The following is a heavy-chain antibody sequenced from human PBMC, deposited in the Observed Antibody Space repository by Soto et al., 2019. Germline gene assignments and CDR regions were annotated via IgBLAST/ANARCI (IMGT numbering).Heavy chain of an antibody. CDR1: GFTFSSYA. D-gene: IGHD4-17*01. CDR2: ISGSGGST. V-gene: IGHV3-23*01. CDR3: AKANAYGDYLGGNWFDP. Sequence: GGSLRLSCAASGFTFSSYAMSWVRQAPGKGLEWVSAISGSGGSTYYADSVKGRFTISRDNSKNTLYLQMNSLRAEDTAVYYCAKANAYGDYLGGNWFDPWGQGTLVTVSS. J-gene: IGHJ5*02.